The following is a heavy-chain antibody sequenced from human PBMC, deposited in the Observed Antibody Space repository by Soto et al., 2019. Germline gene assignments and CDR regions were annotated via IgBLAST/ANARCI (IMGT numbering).Heavy chain of an antibody. Sequence: QVQLVQSGAEVRRPGTSVMVSCKTSGYTFTDYDINWVRQATGQGLERMGWMNPNSGNTGYAQKFQGRVSMTRNTATSTAYMELSSLRSYDTAIYYCARDSSTTNPVWGQGTMVTVSS. CDR2: MNPNSGNT. CDR1: GYTFTDYD. V-gene: IGHV1-8*01. D-gene: IGHD2-2*01. CDR3: ARDSSTTNPV. J-gene: IGHJ3*01.